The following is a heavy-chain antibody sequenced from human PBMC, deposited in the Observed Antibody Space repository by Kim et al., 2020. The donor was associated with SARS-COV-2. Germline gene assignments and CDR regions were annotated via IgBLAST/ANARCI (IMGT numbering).Heavy chain of an antibody. J-gene: IGHJ4*02. V-gene: IGHV1-3*01. Sequence: ASVKVSCKTSGHFFTRDSIHWVRQAPGQGLEWMGGIDCGNGNTIYSQKFQGRVTFTTDTSASTDYMELSFLRSEDSAVYYCLGGFYFDYWGQGTRVTVYS. CDR2: IDCGNGNT. D-gene: IGHD3-16*01. CDR1: GHFFTRDS. CDR3: LGGFYFDY.